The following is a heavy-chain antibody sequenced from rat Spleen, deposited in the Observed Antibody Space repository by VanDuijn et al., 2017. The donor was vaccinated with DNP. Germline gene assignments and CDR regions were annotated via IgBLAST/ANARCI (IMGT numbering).Heavy chain of an antibody. CDR3: ASNLVNYDTYGYYAMDA. CDR1: GFSLTSYG. CDR2: ISSGGGT. J-gene: IGHJ4*01. Sequence: QVRLRESGPGLVQPSHTLSLTCTVSGFSLTSYGVSWVRQPPGKGLEWIAVISSGGGTYHNPALKSRLSISKDTSKSQVFLKLNSLQTEDTATYYCASNLVNYDTYGYYAMDAWGQGTSVTVSS. D-gene: IGHD1-11*01. V-gene: IGHV2S8*01.